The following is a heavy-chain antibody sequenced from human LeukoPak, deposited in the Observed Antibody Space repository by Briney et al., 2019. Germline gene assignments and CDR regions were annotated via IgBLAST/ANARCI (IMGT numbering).Heavy chain of an antibody. J-gene: IGHJ5*02. CDR1: GYSISSGYY. CDR3: AKEGTVRWFDP. Sequence: SETLSLTCSVSGYSISSGYYWTFIRHPPGKGLEWIGGIYHTGHTFYNPSLKSRVTISVETSKNQFSLKLNSVTAADTAVYYCAKEGTVRWFDPWGQGTPVTVSS. D-gene: IGHD1-14*01. CDR2: IYHTGHT. V-gene: IGHV4-38-2*02.